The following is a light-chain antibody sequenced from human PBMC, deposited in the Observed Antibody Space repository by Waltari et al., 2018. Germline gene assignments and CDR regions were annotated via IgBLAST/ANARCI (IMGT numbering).Light chain of an antibody. Sequence: PGERATVSCRTSQSVSRALAWYQQKPGQAPRLLIYGASTRATGIPARFSGSGSGTDFSLTISRLEPDDFAVYYCQQYLRLPVTFGQGTTVEI. J-gene: IGKJ1*01. CDR2: GAS. CDR1: QSVSRA. CDR3: QQYLRLPVT. V-gene: IGKV3D-15*01.